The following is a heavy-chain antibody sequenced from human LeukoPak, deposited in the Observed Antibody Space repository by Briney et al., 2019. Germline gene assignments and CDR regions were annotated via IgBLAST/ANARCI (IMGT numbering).Heavy chain of an antibody. CDR1: GYTLTELS. CDR3: ATDRLSLDSDSSGYRDAFDI. CDR2: FDPEDGET. Sequence: ASVKVSCKVSGYTLTELSMHWVRQAPGKGLEWMGGFDPEDGETIYAQKFQDRVTMTEDTSTDTAYMELSSLRSEDTAVYYCATDRLSLDSDSSGYRDAFDIWGQGTMVTVSA. D-gene: IGHD3-22*01. J-gene: IGHJ3*02. V-gene: IGHV1-24*01.